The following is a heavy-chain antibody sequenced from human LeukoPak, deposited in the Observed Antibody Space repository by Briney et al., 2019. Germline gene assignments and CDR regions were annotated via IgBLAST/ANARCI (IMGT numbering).Heavy chain of an antibody. D-gene: IGHD6-13*01. CDR2: ITSSSSHI. CDR3: ARAAYSSTWYSRYFDL. CDR1: GFTFSSYT. V-gene: IGHV3-21*01. Sequence: GGSLRLSCAASGFTFSSYTMNWVRQALGKGLEWVSSITSSSSHIYYADSVMGRFTISRDNANNSLYLQMNSLRAGDTAVYYCARAAYSSTWYSRYFDLWGRGTLVTVSS. J-gene: IGHJ2*01.